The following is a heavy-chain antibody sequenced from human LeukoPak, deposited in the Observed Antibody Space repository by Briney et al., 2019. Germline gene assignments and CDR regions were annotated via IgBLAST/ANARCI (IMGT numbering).Heavy chain of an antibody. Sequence: SETLSLTCTVSGGSIRSYYWSWIRQPPGKGLEWIAYIYYSGSTNYNPSLKSRDTISVDTSKNQFSLKLSSVTAADTAVYYCARVYYSNSYDYWYFDLWGRGTLVTVSS. V-gene: IGHV4-59*01. CDR1: GGSIRSYY. D-gene: IGHD6-13*01. J-gene: IGHJ2*01. CDR2: IYYSGST. CDR3: ARVYYSNSYDYWYFDL.